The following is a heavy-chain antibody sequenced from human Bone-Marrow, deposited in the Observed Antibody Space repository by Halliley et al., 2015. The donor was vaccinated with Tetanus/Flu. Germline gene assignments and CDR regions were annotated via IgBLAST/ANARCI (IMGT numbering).Heavy chain of an antibody. D-gene: IGHD5-12*01. V-gene: IGHV5-51*01. CDR3: ARHPDNGYNRGHAFDI. CDR2: ISPDDSDP. J-gene: IGHJ3*02. Sequence: ISPDDSDPRYSPSFRGQVTISVDRSISTAYLHWSSLKASDTAMYYCARHPDNGYNRGHAFDIWGRGTMVTVSS.